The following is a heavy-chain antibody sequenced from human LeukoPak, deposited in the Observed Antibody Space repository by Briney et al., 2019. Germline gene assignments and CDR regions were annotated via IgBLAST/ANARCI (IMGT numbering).Heavy chain of an antibody. CDR1: GYTFTSYG. CDR3: ARTHYDFWNGYYSDWFDP. V-gene: IGHV1-18*01. Sequence: ASVKVSCKASGYTFTSYGISWVRQAPGQGLEWMGWISAYNGNTNYAQKLQGRVTMTTDTSTSTAYMELRSLRSDDTAVYYCARTHYDFWNGYYSDWFDPWGQGTLVTVSS. CDR2: ISAYNGNT. J-gene: IGHJ5*02. D-gene: IGHD3-3*01.